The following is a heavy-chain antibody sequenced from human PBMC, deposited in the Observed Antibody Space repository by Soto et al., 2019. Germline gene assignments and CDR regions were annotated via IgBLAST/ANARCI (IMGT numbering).Heavy chain of an antibody. CDR1: GGTFSSYA. CDR2: IIPIFGTA. CDR3: ARVRLDGGKVYYFDY. Sequence: QVQLVQSGAEVKKPGSSVKVSCKASGGTFSSYAISWVRQAPGQGLEWMGGIIPIFGTANYAQKFQGRVTITADESTNTAYMELSSLRSEDTAVYYCARVRLDGGKVYYFDYWGQGTLVTVSS. V-gene: IGHV1-69*12. J-gene: IGHJ4*02. D-gene: IGHD2-15*01.